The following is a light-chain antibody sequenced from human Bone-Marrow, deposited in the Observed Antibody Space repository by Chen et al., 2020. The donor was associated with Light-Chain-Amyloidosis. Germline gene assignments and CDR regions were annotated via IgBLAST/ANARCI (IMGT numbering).Light chain of an antibody. CDR1: SGSIATNY. CDR3: EECQGRGQGG. Sequence: NFMLTQPHSVSESPGKTVIISCTRSSGSIATNYVQWYQQRPGRSPTALIYVDNQRTSGVPDRFSGCIDRSSNWASLNSSGLSTVGEADSSCEECQGRGQGGFGGGTKLTVL. CDR2: VDN. V-gene: IGLV6-57*01. J-gene: IGLJ3*02.